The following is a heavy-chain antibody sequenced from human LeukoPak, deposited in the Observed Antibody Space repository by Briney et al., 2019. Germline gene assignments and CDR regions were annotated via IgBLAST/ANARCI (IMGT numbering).Heavy chain of an antibody. CDR1: GGSFSGYY. CDR2: INHSGST. D-gene: IGHD1-26*01. CDR3: ASWVGAWTS. V-gene: IGHV4-34*01. Sequence: SETLSLTCAVYGGSFSGYYWSWIRQPPGKGLEWIGEINHSGSTNYNPSLKSRVTISVDTSKNQFSLKLSSVTAADTAVYYCASWVGAWTSWGQGTLVTVSS. J-gene: IGHJ5*02.